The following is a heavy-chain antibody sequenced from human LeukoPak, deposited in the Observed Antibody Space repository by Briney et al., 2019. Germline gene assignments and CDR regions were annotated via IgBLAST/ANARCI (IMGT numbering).Heavy chain of an antibody. J-gene: IGHJ4*02. Sequence: GGFLRLSCAASGFTFSSYWMSWVRQAPGKGLEWVANIKQDGSEKYYVDSVKGRFTISRDNAKNSLYLQMNSLRAEDTAVYYCARGFRGWYAEGFDCWGQGTLVTVSS. CDR2: IKQDGSEK. V-gene: IGHV3-7*01. D-gene: IGHD6-19*01. CDR3: ARGFRGWYAEGFDC. CDR1: GFTFSSYW.